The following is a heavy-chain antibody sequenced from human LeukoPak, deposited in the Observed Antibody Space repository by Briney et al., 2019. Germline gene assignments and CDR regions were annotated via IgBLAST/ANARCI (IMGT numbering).Heavy chain of an antibody. V-gene: IGHV3-9*01. CDR3: AKDFSLDYPGAFDI. Sequence: GGSLRLSCAASGFTFDDYAMHWVRQAPGKGLEWVSGISWNSGSIGYADSVKGRFTISRDNAKNSLYLQMNSLRAEDTALYYCAKDFSLDYPGAFDIWGQGTMVTVSS. CDR2: ISWNSGSI. D-gene: IGHD3/OR15-3a*01. CDR1: GFTFDDYA. J-gene: IGHJ3*02.